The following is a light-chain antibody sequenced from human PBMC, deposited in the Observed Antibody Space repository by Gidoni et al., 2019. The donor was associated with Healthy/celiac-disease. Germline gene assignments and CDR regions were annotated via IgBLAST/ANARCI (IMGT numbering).Light chain of an antibody. V-gene: IGKV1-5*03. CDR1: QSISSW. CDR2: KAS. J-gene: IGKJ1*01. CDR3: QQYNSYPTT. Sequence: DIQITQSPSTLSASVGDRVTITCRASQSISSWLAWYQQKPGKAPKLLIYKASSLESGVPSRFSGSGSGTEFTLTISSLQPDDFATYYCQQYNSYPTTFXQXTKVEIK.